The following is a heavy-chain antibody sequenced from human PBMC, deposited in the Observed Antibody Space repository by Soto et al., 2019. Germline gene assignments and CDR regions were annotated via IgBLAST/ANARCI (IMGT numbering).Heavy chain of an antibody. Sequence: QVQLVESGGGVVQPGRSLRLSCAASGFTFSSYGMHWFRQAPVKGLEWVAVISYDGSNKYYADSVKGRFTISRDNYKNTLYLHMNSLRDEDTAVYYCAKDRWTRRDGYNGGLDPWGQGTLVTVSS. CDR3: AKDRWTRRDGYNGGLDP. D-gene: IGHD2-15*01. V-gene: IGHV3-30*18. J-gene: IGHJ5*02. CDR2: ISYDGSNK. CDR1: GFTFSSYG.